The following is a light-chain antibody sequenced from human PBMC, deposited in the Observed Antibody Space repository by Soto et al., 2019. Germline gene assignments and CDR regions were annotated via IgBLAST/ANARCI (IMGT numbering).Light chain of an antibody. CDR2: DVS. Sequence: QSALTQPASVSGSPGQSITISCTGTSSDVGGYDYVSWYQQHPGKAPKLMIYDVSNRPSGVSNRFSGSTSGNTASLTISWLQAEDEADYYCSSRATSSTRVFGGGTKLTVL. V-gene: IGLV2-14*01. J-gene: IGLJ2*01. CDR1: SSDVGGYDY. CDR3: SSRATSSTRV.